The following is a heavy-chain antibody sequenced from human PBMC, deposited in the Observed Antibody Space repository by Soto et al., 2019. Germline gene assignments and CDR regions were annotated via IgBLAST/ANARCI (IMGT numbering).Heavy chain of an antibody. CDR1: GGTFSRYS. CDR2: IVPIFGTR. V-gene: IGHV1-69*01. CDR3: ARPYEGGYSSNHQYYYALDV. Sequence: QVQLVQSGAEVKKPGSSVKVSCKISGGTFSRYSISWVRQAPGQGLEWMGGIVPIFGTRNYAQKFQDRVTITTDESATTAHMELSNLRSEDTAVYYCARPYEGGYSSNHQYYYALDVWGQGTAVTVSS. D-gene: IGHD3-22*01. J-gene: IGHJ6*02.